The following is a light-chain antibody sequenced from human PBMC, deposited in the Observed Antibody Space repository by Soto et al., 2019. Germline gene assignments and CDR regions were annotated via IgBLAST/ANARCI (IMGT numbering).Light chain of an antibody. J-gene: IGKJ4*01. Sequence: ENVMTQSPSTLSVSACERVTPSFSASQSVGTKLAWYQQKPGQAPRLLIYAASTRATGIPGRFSGSGSGTEFTLTISSLQSEDSAVYYCHQYNDWSPLTFGGGTKVDIK. V-gene: IGKV3-15*01. CDR3: HQYNDWSPLT. CDR2: AAS. CDR1: QSVGTK.